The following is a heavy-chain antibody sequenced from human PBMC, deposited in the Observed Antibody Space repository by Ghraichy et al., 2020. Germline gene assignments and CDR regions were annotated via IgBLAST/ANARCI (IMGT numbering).Heavy chain of an antibody. Sequence: GGSLRLSCAASGFTFSSFVMNWVRQAPGKGLEWVSTIGGAYDTYYADSVKGRFTISSDNSKNTLYLQMNSLSVEDTAVYFCAKDQGTVRAPDYWGQGTLVTVSA. CDR1: GFTFSSFV. CDR3: AKDQGTVRAPDY. V-gene: IGHV3-23*01. D-gene: IGHD1/OR15-1a*01. J-gene: IGHJ4*02. CDR2: IGGAYDT.